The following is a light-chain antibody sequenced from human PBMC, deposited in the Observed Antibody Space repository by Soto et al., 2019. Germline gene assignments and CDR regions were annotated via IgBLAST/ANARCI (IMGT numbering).Light chain of an antibody. CDR3: PQSSDWECT. J-gene: IGKJ3*01. V-gene: IGKV3-11*01. Sequence: EIVLKQSPGTLSLSPGERATISCRASESVRSYLAWYQQKPGQAPRLLIYNAYKRATGIPARFSGIGYGTALTLTVSSLDPEDFSIYYCPQSSDWECTFGPVTRVNIK. CDR1: ESVRSY. CDR2: NAY.